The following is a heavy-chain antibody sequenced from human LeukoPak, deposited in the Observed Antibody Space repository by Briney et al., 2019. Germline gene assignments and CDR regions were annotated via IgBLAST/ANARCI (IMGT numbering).Heavy chain of an antibody. Sequence: GGSLRLSCAASGFTFSTYWMSWVRQAPGKGLEWVANTKEDGSEKYYVDSVKGRFTISRDNANNLLYLQMNSLRAEDTAVYYCAKDPRRPIAAAGDYFDYWGQGTLVTVSS. D-gene: IGHD6-13*01. J-gene: IGHJ4*02. CDR1: GFTFSTYW. V-gene: IGHV3-7*03. CDR3: AKDPRRPIAAAGDYFDY. CDR2: TKEDGSEK.